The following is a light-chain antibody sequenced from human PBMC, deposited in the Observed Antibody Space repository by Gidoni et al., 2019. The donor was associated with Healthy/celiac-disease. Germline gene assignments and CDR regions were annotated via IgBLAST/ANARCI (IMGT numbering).Light chain of an antibody. CDR3: MKALQKTICT. Sequence: IVMTQSPLSLPVTPGEPASISCRSSQSLLHSNGYNYLDWYLQKPGQSPQLLIYLGSNRASGGPDRISGSGGGREDTIKNSRVEEEEVGVDYCMKALQKTICTFGPGTKVDIK. J-gene: IGKJ1*01. CDR2: LGS. CDR1: QSLLHSNGYNY. V-gene: IGKV2-28*01.